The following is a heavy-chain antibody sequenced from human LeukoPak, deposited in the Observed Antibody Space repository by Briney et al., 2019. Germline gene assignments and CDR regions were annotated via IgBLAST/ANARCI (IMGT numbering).Heavy chain of an antibody. J-gene: IGHJ4*02. CDR1: GLTFSSYS. CDR2: ISSSSNYI. Sequence: PGGSLRLSCAASGLTFSSYSMNWVRQAPGKGLEWVSSISSSSNYIYYADSVKGRFTISRDNAKNSLYLQMNSLRAEDTAVYYCARERYCTSATCYVGVPFDSWGQGTLVTVSS. CDR3: ARERYCTSATCYVGVPFDS. D-gene: IGHD2-2*01. V-gene: IGHV3-21*01.